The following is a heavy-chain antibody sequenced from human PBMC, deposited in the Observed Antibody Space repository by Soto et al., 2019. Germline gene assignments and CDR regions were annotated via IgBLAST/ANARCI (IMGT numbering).Heavy chain of an antibody. CDR2: IYHSGTI. CDR1: GGSISGGYY. J-gene: IGHJ4*02. D-gene: IGHD5-12*01. V-gene: IGHV4-31*03. Sequence: QVQLQESGPGLVEPSQTLSLTCTVSGGSISGGYYWTWIRQHPGKGLEWIGYIYHSGTIYYNQSRQSRVTISIDTSKNQFSLALTSVTAADTAVYYCSRGRYSGYGYFDYWGQGILVTVSS. CDR3: SRGRYSGYGYFDY.